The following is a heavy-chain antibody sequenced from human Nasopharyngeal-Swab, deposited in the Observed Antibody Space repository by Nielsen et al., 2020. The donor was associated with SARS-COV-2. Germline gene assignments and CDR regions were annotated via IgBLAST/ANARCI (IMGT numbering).Heavy chain of an antibody. CDR3: AREPVDKTYYEFWRPRLRDAFDI. J-gene: IGHJ3*02. D-gene: IGHD3-3*01. V-gene: IGHV4-34*01. CDR2: INHSGST. Sequence: SETLSLTCAVYGGSFSGHYWSWIRQPPGKGLEWIGEINHSGSTNYNPSLKSRVTISVDTSKNQFSLKLSSVTAADTAVYYCAREPVDKTYYEFWRPRLRDAFDIWGQGTMVTVSS. CDR1: GGSFSGHY.